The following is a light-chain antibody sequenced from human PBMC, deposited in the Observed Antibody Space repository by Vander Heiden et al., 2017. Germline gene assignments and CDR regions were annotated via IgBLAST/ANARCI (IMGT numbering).Light chain of an antibody. J-gene: IGLJ2*01. CDR2: VKN. CDR3: HSQDSSCNKVG. V-gene: IGLV3-19*01. CDR1: SLRSYY. Sequence: SAERAHLAAGSVAMGQTVRITCQGDSLRSYYASWYQQKPCQAPVIVIYVKNNRPSGIPDRFSGSSSGKRASLPSTWVQAEGVAAYYRHSQDSSCNKVGFGGGTKLTVL.